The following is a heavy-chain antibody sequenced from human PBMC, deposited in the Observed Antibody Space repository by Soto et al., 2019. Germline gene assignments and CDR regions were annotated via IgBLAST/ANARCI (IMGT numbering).Heavy chain of an antibody. Sequence: VGSLRLSCAASGFTFTRYSMNWVRQAPGKGLEWVSSISSTTNYIYYADSMKGRFTVSRDNAKNSVYLDMNSLSAEDTAVYYCARESEDLTSNFDYWGQGTLVTVSS. CDR1: GFTFTRYS. J-gene: IGHJ4*02. CDR3: ARESEDLTSNFDY. CDR2: ISSTTNYI. V-gene: IGHV3-21*01.